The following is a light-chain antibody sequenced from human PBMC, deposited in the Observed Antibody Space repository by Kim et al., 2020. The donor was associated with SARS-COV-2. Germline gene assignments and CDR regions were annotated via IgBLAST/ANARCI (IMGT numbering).Light chain of an antibody. CDR3: CSYAGSYTLV. CDR1: RSDVGGYNF. Sequence: GQTVTIYYTGTRSDVGGYNFVSWYQKHPGKAPKLMIYVVNKRPSGVPDRFSGSKSGNTASLTISGLQAEDEADYYCCSYAGSYTLVFGGGTQLTVL. V-gene: IGLV2-11*01. J-gene: IGLJ2*01. CDR2: VVN.